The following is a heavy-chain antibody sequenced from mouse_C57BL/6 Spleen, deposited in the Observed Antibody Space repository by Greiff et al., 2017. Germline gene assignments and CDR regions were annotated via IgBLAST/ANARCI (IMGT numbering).Heavy chain of an antibody. J-gene: IGHJ2*01. CDR1: GYTFTSYG. Sequence: QVQLQQPGAELARPGASVKLSCKASGYTFTSYGISWVKQRTGQGLEWIGEIYPRSGNTYYNEKFKGKDTLTADKSSSTAYMELRSLTSEDSAVYFCARGPYDGYYYFDYWGQGTTLTVSS. CDR3: ARGPYDGYYYFDY. V-gene: IGHV1-81*01. CDR2: IYPRSGNT. D-gene: IGHD2-3*01.